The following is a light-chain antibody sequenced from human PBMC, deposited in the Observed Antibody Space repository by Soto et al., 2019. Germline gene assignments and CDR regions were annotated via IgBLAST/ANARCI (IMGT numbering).Light chain of an antibody. J-gene: IGKJ5*01. CDR3: QQSYSSSIT. Sequence: DIQMTQSPSSLSASVGDRVTITCRASQTLRTYLNWYQQKPGEAPKLLISAASSLRSGVPSRFRGSGSGTDFTITISSLQPEDSARYYCQQSYSSSITFGQGTRLEIK. V-gene: IGKV1-39*01. CDR1: QTLRTY. CDR2: AAS.